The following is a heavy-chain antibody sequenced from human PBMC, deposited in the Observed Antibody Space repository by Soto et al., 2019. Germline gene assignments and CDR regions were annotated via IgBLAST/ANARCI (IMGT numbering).Heavy chain of an antibody. V-gene: IGHV4-34*01. CDR3: VRIRYQLPSSVLWLDP. D-gene: IGHD3-16*01. J-gene: IGHJ5*02. CDR2: INHVGGT. CDR1: GGFLSESY. Sequence: NPSETLSLTCAVYGGFLSESYWTWIRQPPGKGLEWIGEINHVGGTNYNPSLKSRVTMPVDTSQNQFSLRLISVTAADTAMYFCVRIRYQLPSSVLWLDPWGQGTQVTVSS.